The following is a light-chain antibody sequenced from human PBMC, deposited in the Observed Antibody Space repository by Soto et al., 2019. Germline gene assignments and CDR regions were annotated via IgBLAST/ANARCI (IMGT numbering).Light chain of an antibody. V-gene: IGKV4-1*01. CDR2: WAS. CDR1: QSVLYSSNNKNY. CDR3: QQYYSSLLT. Sequence: DIVMTQSPESLAVSLGERATINCKSSQSVLYSSNNKNYLAWYQQKPGQPPKLLIYWASTRESGVPERFSGSGSGTDFTLTISSLQAEDVAVYYCQQYYSSLLTFGGGTKLEIK. J-gene: IGKJ4*01.